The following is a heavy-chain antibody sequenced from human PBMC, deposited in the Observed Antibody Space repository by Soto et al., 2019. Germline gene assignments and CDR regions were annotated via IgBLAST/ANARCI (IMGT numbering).Heavy chain of an antibody. Sequence: PGGSLRLSCAASGFTFSAFALHWVRQAPGEGLEWVALISHDGRIEKYADSVKGRFTISRDNSKNTLYMQMDSLRLEDTGVYYCARDGFPDDLRSVGYCLDPWGQGTQVTVSS. CDR2: ISHDGRIE. D-gene: IGHD3-3*01. CDR1: GFTFSAFA. CDR3: ARDGFPDDLRSVGYCLDP. J-gene: IGHJ5*02. V-gene: IGHV3-30-3*01.